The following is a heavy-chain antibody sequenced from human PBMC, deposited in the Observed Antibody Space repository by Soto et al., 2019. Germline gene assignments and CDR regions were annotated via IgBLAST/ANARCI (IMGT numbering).Heavy chain of an antibody. V-gene: IGHV4-59*08. J-gene: IGHJ5*02. D-gene: IGHD5-12*01. CDR1: GGSISSSY. CDR2: IYYSGST. CDR3: ARTEYSGNSPLS. Sequence: SETLSLTCTVSGGSISSSYWSWIRQPPGKGLEWIGHIYYSGSTNYNPSLKGRVTISVDTSKNQFSLKLSSVTAADTAVYYCARTEYSGNSPLSWGQGTLVTVSS.